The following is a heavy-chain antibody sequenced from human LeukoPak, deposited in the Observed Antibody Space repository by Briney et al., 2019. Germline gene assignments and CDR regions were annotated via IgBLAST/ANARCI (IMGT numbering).Heavy chain of an antibody. CDR1: GFTFSSYS. Sequence: GGSLRLSCAASGFTFSSYSMNWVRQAPGRGLEWVSSISSSSSYIYYADSVKGRFTISRDNAKNSLYLQMNSLRAEDTAVYYCARAPGYCSSTSCYASDAFDIWGQGTMVTVSS. CDR3: ARAPGYCSSTSCYASDAFDI. D-gene: IGHD2-2*01. J-gene: IGHJ3*02. CDR2: ISSSSSYI. V-gene: IGHV3-21*01.